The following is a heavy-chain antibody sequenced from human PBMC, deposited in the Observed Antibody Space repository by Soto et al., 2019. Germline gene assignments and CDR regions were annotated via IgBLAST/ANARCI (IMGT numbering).Heavy chain of an antibody. D-gene: IGHD4-17*01. Sequence: QVQLQESGPGLVKPSETLSLTCTVSGGSISSYYWSWIRQPPGKGLEWIGYIYYSGSTNYNPSLKSRVTISVDTSKNQFSLKLSSVTAADTAVYYCARLAVFYGDYGEFFDYWGQGPLVTVSS. CDR1: GGSISSYY. CDR2: IYYSGST. V-gene: IGHV4-59*08. CDR3: ARLAVFYGDYGEFFDY. J-gene: IGHJ4*02.